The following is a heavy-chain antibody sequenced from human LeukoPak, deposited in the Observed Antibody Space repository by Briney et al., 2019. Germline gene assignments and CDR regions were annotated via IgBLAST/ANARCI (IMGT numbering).Heavy chain of an antibody. V-gene: IGHV3-23*01. D-gene: IGHD4-11*01. J-gene: IGHJ4*02. Sequence: PGGSLRLSCAASGFTFSSYAMSWVRQAPGKGLEWVSGISGSGGSTNYADSVKGRFTISRDNSKSTLYLQMNSLRAEDTAVYYCATLGPTEYFVYWGQGTLVTVSS. CDR1: GFTFSSYA. CDR2: ISGSGGST. CDR3: ATLGPTEYFVY.